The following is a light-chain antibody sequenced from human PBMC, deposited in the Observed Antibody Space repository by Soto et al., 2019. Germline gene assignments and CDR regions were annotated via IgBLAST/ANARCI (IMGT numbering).Light chain of an antibody. CDR2: EVR. Sequence: ALTQPSSVSGSAGHSITISCSGTMRDVGAYNLVSWYQQHPGTAPKLIIYEVRNRPSGISSRFSGSRSGNTASLTISGLQSEDEEDYYCSAYTSTSSLMFGGGKKVTV. J-gene: IGLJ3*02. V-gene: IGLV2-14*01. CDR3: SAYTSTSSLM. CDR1: MRDVGAYNL.